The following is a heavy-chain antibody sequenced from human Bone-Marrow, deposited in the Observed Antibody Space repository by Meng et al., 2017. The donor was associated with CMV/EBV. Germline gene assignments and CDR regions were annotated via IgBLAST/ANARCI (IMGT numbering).Heavy chain of an antibody. J-gene: IGHJ5*02. D-gene: IGHD1-1*01. Sequence: ASVKVSCKASGYTFTGYYMHWVRQAPGQGLEWMGWINPNSGGTNYAQKFQGRVTMTRDTSISTAYMELSRLRSYDTAGYYCARAEAATGTYDPWVQGTLVTVSS. V-gene: IGHV1-2*02. CDR2: INPNSGGT. CDR1: GYTFTGYY. CDR3: ARAEAATGTYDP.